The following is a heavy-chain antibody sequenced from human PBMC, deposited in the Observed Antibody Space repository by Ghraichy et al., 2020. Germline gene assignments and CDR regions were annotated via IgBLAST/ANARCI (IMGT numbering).Heavy chain of an antibody. CDR1: GFAFSIYN. V-gene: IGHV3-48*02. CDR3: ARDKAKCDGDCYYLDAFDV. D-gene: IGHD2-21*01. CDR2: ISTSSSKV. Sequence: GGSLRLSCAGSGFAFSIYNLNWVRQAPGKGLEWVSYISTSSSKVYYADSVKGRFTVSRDNAKNSLYLQMNSLRDEDTAVYYCARDKAKCDGDCYYLDAFDVWGQGTMVTVSS. J-gene: IGHJ3*01.